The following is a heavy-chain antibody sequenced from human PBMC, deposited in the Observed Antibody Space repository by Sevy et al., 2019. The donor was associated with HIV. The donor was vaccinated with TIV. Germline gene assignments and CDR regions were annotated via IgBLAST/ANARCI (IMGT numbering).Heavy chain of an antibody. J-gene: IGHJ4*02. CDR2: ISYDGSNK. D-gene: IGHD6-6*01. CDR3: AKDQEYSSSRAYSFDY. V-gene: IGHV3-30*18. CDR1: GFTFSSYG. Sequence: GRSLRLSCAASGFTFSSYGMHWVRQAPGKGLEWVAVISYDGSNKYYVDSVKGRFTISRDNSKNTLYLQMNSLRAEDTAVYYCAKDQEYSSSRAYSFDYWGQGTLVTISS.